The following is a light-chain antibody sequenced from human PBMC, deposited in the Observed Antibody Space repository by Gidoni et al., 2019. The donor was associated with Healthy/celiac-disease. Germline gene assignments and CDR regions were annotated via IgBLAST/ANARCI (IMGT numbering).Light chain of an antibody. Sequence: DIALTQSPVTLSLSPGERATPSCRASQSVSSSYLAWYQQKPGQAPRLLIYGASSRATGIQDRFSGSGSGTDFTLTISRREPEDLAVDYCQQYGSTPPMCSFXQXTKLEIK. CDR1: QSVSSSY. J-gene: IGKJ2*04. V-gene: IGKV3-20*01. CDR3: QQYGSTPPMCS. CDR2: GAS.